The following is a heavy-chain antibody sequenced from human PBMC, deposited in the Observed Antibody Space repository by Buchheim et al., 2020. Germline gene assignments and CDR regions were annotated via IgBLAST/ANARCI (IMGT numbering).Heavy chain of an antibody. Sequence: QVQLVESGGGVVQPGRSLRLSCAASGFSFSSFAMHWVRQAPGKGLEWVAVISYDGSNKYYADSVKGRFTISRDNSKNTLYLQMKSLRVEDTAVFYCAGGSYGLTVGATTRGNFDYWGQGTL. D-gene: IGHD1-26*01. CDR1: GFSFSSFA. CDR2: ISYDGSNK. CDR3: AGGSYGLTVGATTRGNFDY. V-gene: IGHV3-30*04. J-gene: IGHJ4*02.